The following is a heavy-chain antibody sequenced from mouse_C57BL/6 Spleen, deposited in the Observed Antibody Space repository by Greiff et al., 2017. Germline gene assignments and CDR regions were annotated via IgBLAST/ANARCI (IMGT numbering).Heavy chain of an antibody. Sequence: DVHLLESGGGLVKPGGSLKLSCAASGFTFSSYSMPWVRQTPEQRLEWVATISDGGSYTYYPDNVKGRFTISRDNATTNKYQQTGHLQSEDTAMYYCAGGEDYYGGSYVGFAYWGQGTLVTVSA. CDR3: AGGEDYYGGSYVGFAY. J-gene: IGHJ3*01. V-gene: IGHV5-4*01. D-gene: IGHD1-1*01. CDR2: ISDGGSYT. CDR1: GFTFSSYS.